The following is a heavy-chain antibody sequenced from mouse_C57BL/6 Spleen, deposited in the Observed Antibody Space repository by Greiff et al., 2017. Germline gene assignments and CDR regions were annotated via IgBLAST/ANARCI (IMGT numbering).Heavy chain of an antibody. D-gene: IGHD2-4*01. CDR1: GYAFSSYW. J-gene: IGHJ2*01. CDR3: ARRIYYDYDGYFDY. V-gene: IGHV1-80*01. CDR2: IYPGDGDT. Sequence: VQLQQSGAELVKPGASVKISCKASGYAFSSYWMNWVKQRPGKGLEWIGQIYPGDGDTNYNGKFKGKATLTADKSSSTAYMQLSSLTSEDSAVYCCARRIYYDYDGYFDYWSQGTTLTVSS.